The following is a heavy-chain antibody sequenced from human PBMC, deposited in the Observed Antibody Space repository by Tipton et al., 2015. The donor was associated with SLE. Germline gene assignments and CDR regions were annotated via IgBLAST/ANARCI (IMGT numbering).Heavy chain of an antibody. V-gene: IGHV3-30*18. J-gene: IGHJ4*02. CDR2: ISYDGSNK. D-gene: IGHD5-12*01. CDR1: GFTFSSYG. Sequence: SLRLSCAASGFTFSSYGMHWVRQAPGKGLEWVAVISYDGSNKYYADSVKGRFTISRDNSKNTLYLQMNSLRAEDTAVYYCAKVVATNFDYWGQGTLVTVSS. CDR3: AKVVATNFDY.